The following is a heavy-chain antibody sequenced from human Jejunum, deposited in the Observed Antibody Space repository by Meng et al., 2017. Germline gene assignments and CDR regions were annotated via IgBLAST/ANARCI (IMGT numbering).Heavy chain of an antibody. CDR2: VYYSGTT. D-gene: IGHD2-21*02. Sequence: QVQLQESGPGLVKPPQTLPLTSTVPGGSMSHSDYYCTWIRHHPGKGLEWFGYVYYSGTTYYNPYLKSRVIITVDTPKNQFSLRLTSVTAADTGVYYCARHPLCSGADCYPGWGQRALVTVSS. CDR1: GGSMSHSDYY. CDR3: ARHPLCSGADCYPG. J-gene: IGHJ4*02. V-gene: IGHV4-31*03.